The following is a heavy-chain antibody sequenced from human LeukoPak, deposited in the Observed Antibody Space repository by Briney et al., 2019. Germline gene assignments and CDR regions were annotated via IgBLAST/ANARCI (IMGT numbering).Heavy chain of an antibody. Sequence: RGSLRLSCAASGFMLSRYWMSWVRHAPGKGREWVANIKQDGSEKYYVDSVKGRFTISRDNAKNSLYLQMYGLRGDDTAVYYCVKDLPVLHYWGQGTLVTVSS. D-gene: IGHD2-8*01. CDR2: IKQDGSEK. V-gene: IGHV3-7*01. CDR1: GFMLSRYW. J-gene: IGHJ4*02. CDR3: VKDLPVLHY.